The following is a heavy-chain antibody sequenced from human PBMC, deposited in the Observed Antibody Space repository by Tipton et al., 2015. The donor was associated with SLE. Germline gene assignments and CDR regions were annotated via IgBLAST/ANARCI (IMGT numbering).Heavy chain of an antibody. D-gene: IGHD6-19*01. J-gene: IGHJ4*02. CDR2: INHSGST. Sequence: LRLSCAVYGGSFSGYYWSWIRQPPGKGLEWIGEINHSGSTSYNPSLKSRVTISVDTSKNQFSLKLSSVTAADTAVYYCARLPGYSSGWSDYWGQGTLVTVSS. V-gene: IGHV4-34*01. CDR3: ARLPGYSSGWSDY. CDR1: GGSFSGYY.